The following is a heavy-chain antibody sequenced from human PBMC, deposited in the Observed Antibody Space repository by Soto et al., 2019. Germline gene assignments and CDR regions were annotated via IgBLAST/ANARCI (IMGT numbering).Heavy chain of an antibody. Sequence: QVQLVQSGAEVKKPGSSVKVSCKASGGTFSRYTFTWVRQAPGQGLEWMGRIIPILDIPHYGQNFQGRVTITADKSTSRAYMEQSSLRSDDTAVYYCASHFTGVLVLGTSPPGGDNYGWDVWGQGTTVTVSS. CDR1: GGTFSRYT. J-gene: IGHJ6*02. D-gene: IGHD2-8*02. CDR3: ASHFTGVLVLGTSPPGGDNYGWDV. V-gene: IGHV1-69*02. CDR2: IIPILDIP.